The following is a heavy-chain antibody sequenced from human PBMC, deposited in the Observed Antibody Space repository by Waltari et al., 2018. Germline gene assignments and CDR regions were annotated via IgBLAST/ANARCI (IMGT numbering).Heavy chain of an antibody. J-gene: IGHJ4*02. Sequence: QVQLQESGPGLVKPSQTMSLTCTASGGSISRPNFFWSWIRQPAGKGLQWIGRISSGGDTNYNPSLKSRVTISLDTSKNQFSLTLTSVTAADTAVYFCARGGYWGQGTQVTVSS. V-gene: IGHV4-61*02. CDR1: GGSISRPNFF. CDR2: ISSGGDT. CDR3: ARGGY.